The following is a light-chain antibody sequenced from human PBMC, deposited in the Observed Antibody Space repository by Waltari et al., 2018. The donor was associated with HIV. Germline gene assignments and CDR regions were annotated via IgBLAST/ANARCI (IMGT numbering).Light chain of an antibody. Sequence: EIVLTQSPVTLSLSPGERATLSCRASQSVSTYLAWYQQTPGQAPRLLIYDASHRVTDIPARFSGSGSGTDFTLTIISLEPEDFAVYYCQQSSNWPPGLTFGGGTRVEIK. J-gene: IGKJ4*01. CDR3: QQSSNWPPGLT. CDR1: QSVSTY. CDR2: DAS. V-gene: IGKV3-11*01.